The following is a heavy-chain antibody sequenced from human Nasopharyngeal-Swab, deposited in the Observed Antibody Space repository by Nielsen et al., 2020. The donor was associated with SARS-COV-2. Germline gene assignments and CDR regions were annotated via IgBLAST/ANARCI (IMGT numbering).Heavy chain of an antibody. CDR2: IYYSGST. J-gene: IGHJ6*03. D-gene: IGHD5-12*01. V-gene: IGHV4-31*03. CDR1: GGSISSGVYY. Sequence: SETLSLTCTVSGGSISSGVYYWSWIRQHPGKGLEWIGYIYYSGSTYYNPSLKSRVTISVDTSKNQFSLKLSSVTAADTAVYYCAREVSGCVNYYYYMDVWGKGTTVNVSS. CDR3: AREVSGCVNYYYYMDV.